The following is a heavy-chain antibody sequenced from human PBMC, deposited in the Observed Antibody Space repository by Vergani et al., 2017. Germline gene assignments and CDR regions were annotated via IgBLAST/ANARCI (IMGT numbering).Heavy chain of an antibody. V-gene: IGHV4-59*01. CDR1: GGSISSYY. J-gene: IGHJ4*02. D-gene: IGHD6-19*01. CDR2: IYYSGST. Sequence: QVQLQESGPGLVKPSETLSLTCTVSGGSISSYYWSWIRQPPGKGLEWIGYIYYSGSTNYNPSLKSRVTISVDTSKNQFSLKLSSVTAADTAVYYCARTYSSGYNYFDYWGQGTLVTVSS. CDR3: ARTYSSGYNYFDY.